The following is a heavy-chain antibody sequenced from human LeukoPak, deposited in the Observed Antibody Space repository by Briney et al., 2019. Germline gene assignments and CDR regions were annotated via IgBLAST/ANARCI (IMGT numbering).Heavy chain of an antibody. D-gene: IGHD5-12*01. CDR1: GFTVSSNY. Sequence: GGSLRLSCAASGFTVSSNYMSWVRQAPGKGLEWVSVIYSGGSTYYADSVKGRFTISRDNAKNSLYLQMNSLRAEDTALYYCAKAYSGYGAHYFDYWGQGTLVTVSS. CDR2: IYSGGST. J-gene: IGHJ4*02. V-gene: IGHV3-53*05. CDR3: AKAYSGYGAHYFDY.